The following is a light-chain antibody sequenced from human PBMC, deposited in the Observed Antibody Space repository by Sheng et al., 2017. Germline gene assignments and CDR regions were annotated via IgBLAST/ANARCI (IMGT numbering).Light chain of an antibody. V-gene: IGLV2-14*03. CDR1: SSDIGAYNY. CDR2: DVN. J-gene: IGLJ1*01. CDR3: ASYTSGNYV. Sequence: QSALTQPASVSGSPGQSITISCAGTSSDIGAYNYVTWYQQHPGKVPKLMIYDVNNRPARVSSRFSGSKSGNTASLTISGLQADDEADYYCASYTSGNYVFGTGTMVTVL.